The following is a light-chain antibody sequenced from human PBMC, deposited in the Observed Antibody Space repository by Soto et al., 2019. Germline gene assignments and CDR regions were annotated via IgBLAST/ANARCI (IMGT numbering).Light chain of an antibody. J-gene: IGLJ2*01. CDR2: LNSDGSH. CDR1: SGHSSYA. Sequence: QPVLTQSPSASASLGASVKLTCTLSSGHSSYAIAWHQQQPEKGPRYLMKLNSDGSHSKGDGIPDRFSGSSSGAERYLTISSLQAEGGADYYCQTWGTGTLVFGGGTKLTVL. CDR3: QTWGTGTLV. V-gene: IGLV4-69*01.